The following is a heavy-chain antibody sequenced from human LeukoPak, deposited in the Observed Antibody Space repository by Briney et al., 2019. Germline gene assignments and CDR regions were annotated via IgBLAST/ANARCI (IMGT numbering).Heavy chain of an antibody. CDR1: GLTFNNAW. CDR3: NTGVY. V-gene: IGHV3-15*01. Sequence: GGALRVSCAASGLTFNNAWMSWVRQAPGKGLEWVGRIKSKTEGGTTDYAAPVKGRFTISRDDSKNMLYLQMNSLKTEDTAVYYCNTGVYWGQGTLVTVSS. J-gene: IGHJ4*02. CDR2: IKSKTEGGTT.